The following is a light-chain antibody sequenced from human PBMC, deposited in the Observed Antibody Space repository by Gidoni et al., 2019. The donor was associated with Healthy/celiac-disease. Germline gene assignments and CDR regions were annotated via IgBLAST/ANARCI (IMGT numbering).Light chain of an antibody. J-gene: IGKJ1*01. V-gene: IGKV3-15*01. CDR1: QRGSSN. Sequence: EIEMTQSPATLSVSPGERATLSCRASQRGSSNLAWYQQKPGQAPRLLIYGASTRATGIPARFSGSGSGTEFTLTISSLQSEDFAVYYCQQYNNWPPWTLGQGTKVEIK. CDR3: QQYNNWPPWT. CDR2: GAS.